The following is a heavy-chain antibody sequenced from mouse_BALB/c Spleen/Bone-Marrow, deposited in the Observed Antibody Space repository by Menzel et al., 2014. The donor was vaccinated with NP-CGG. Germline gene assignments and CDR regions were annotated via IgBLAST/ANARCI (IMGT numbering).Heavy chain of an antibody. CDR2: IISGGST. Sequence: EVKLVESGGGLVEPGGSLKLSCAASGFTFSSYAMSWVRQTPEKRLEWVASIISGGSTYYPDSVKGRFTISRDNARNILYLQMSSLRSEDTAMYYCARGGYYCFDSWGQGTTLTVSS. V-gene: IGHV5-6-5*01. CDR1: GFTFSSYA. CDR3: ARGGYYCFDS. D-gene: IGHD1-2*01. J-gene: IGHJ2*01.